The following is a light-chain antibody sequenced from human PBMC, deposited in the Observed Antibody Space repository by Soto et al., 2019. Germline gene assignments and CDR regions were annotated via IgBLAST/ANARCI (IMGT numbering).Light chain of an antibody. CDR1: QRVSTY. CDR2: GAF. CDR3: QHYNNWPLT. Sequence: EIVLTQSPATLSLSPGERATLSCRASQRVSTYLAWYQQKPGQAPRLLIYGAFTRATGIPARFSGSGSGTEFTLTISSLQSEDFAVYYCQHYNNWPLTFGGGTKVDIK. V-gene: IGKV3-15*01. J-gene: IGKJ4*01.